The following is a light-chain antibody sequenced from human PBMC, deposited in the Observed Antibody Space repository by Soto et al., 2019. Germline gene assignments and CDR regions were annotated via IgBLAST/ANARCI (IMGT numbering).Light chain of an antibody. V-gene: IGLV1-44*01. Sequence: QSVLTQPPSASGTPGQRVPISCSGSNSNVGSNTVDWYQQLPGTAPKLLIYHNNQRPSGVPDRLSGSKSGTSASLAISGLQSEDEADYYCAAWDDSLNAVVFGGGTKLTVL. CDR1: NSNVGSNT. J-gene: IGLJ2*01. CDR2: HNN. CDR3: AAWDDSLNAVV.